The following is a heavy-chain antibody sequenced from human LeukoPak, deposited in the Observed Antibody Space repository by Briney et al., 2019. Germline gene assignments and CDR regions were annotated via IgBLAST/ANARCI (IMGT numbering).Heavy chain of an antibody. CDR2: IYHSGST. V-gene: IGHV4-30-2*01. CDR1: GGSISSGGYS. J-gene: IGHJ5*02. Sequence: PSETLSLTCAVSGGSISSGGYSWSWIRQPPGKGLEWIGYIYHSGSTYYNPSLKSRVTISVGRSKNQFSLKLSSVTAADSAVYYCAREVYYGSGSYYGGWFDPWGQGTLVTVSS. CDR3: AREVYYGSGSYYGGWFDP. D-gene: IGHD3-10*01.